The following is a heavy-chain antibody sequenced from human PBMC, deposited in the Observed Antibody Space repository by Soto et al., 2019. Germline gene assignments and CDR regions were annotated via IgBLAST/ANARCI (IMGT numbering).Heavy chain of an antibody. CDR2: IYSGGST. D-gene: IGHD5-18*01. J-gene: IGHJ4*02. CDR3: ARAGYSYVYDY. CDR1: GFTVSNNY. Sequence: PGGSQILSCAASGFTVSNNYMSWVRQAPGKGLEYVSVIYSGGSTYYADSVKGRFTISRHNSKNTLYLQMNSLRAEDTAVYYCARAGYSYVYDYWGQGTLVTVSS. V-gene: IGHV3-53*04.